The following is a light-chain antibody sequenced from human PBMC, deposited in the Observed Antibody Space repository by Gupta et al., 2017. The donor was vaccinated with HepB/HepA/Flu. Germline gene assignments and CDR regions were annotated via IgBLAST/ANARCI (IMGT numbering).Light chain of an antibody. CDR1: QSVSSY. V-gene: IGKV3-11*01. Sequence: EIVLTQSPATLALSPGERATLSCRAIQSVSSYLAWYQQKPGQAPMLLIYDASNRVTGINAMFSGRGVGTDFTLTMRRREPEDFAVYYCQQLATCPAVITFGRGTKVDIK. CDR2: DAS. CDR3: QQLATCPAVIT. J-gene: IGKJ4*01.